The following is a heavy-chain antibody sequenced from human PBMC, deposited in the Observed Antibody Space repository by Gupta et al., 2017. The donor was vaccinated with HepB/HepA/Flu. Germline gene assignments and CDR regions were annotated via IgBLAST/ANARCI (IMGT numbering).Heavy chain of an antibody. CDR3: ARHGSLAYTAIDY. D-gene: IGHD2-2*02. CDR1: GGSISGYY. Sequence: QVQLQESGPGLVKPSETLSLTCTVSGGSISGYYWSWIRQPPGMGLEWIGYIDYSGSTNYNPSLKSRVTISVDTSKNQFSLKMTSLTAADTAVYYCARHGSLAYTAIDYGGQGSLVTVSS. J-gene: IGHJ4*02. V-gene: IGHV4-59*08. CDR2: IDYSGST.